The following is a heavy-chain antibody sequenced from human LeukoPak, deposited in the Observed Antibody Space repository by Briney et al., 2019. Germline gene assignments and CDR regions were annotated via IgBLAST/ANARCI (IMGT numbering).Heavy chain of an antibody. CDR1: GGSFSGYY. D-gene: IGHD3-16*01. CDR3: ARGVTGYYYYYYMDV. J-gene: IGHJ6*03. V-gene: IGHV4-34*01. CDR2: INHSGST. Sequence: PSETLSLTCAVYGGSFSGYYWSWIRQPPGKGLEWIGEINHSGSTNYNPSLKSRVTISVDTSKNQFPLKLSSVTAADTAVYYCARGVTGYYYYYYMDVWGKGTTVTVSS.